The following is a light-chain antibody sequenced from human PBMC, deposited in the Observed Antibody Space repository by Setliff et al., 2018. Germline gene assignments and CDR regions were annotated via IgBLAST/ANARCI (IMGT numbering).Light chain of an antibody. J-gene: IGLJ1*01. CDR1: SSDAGGYNL. CDR2: DVS. V-gene: IGLV2-14*03. Sequence: QSALAQPASVSGSPGQSITISCTGTSSDAGGYNLVSWYQQHPGKVPRLMIYDVSNRPSGVSNRFSGSKIGNTASLTISGLQTEDEADYYCCSFTSSSTLPYVFGTGTKVTVL. CDR3: CSFTSSSTLPYV.